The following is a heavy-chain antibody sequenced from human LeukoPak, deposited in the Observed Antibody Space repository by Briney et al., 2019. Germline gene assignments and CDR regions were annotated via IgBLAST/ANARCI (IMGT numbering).Heavy chain of an antibody. CDR1: GDSISTYH. V-gene: IGHV4-59*01. J-gene: IGHJ4*02. D-gene: IGHD5-18*01. CDR2: MQSTGNS. Sequence: SETVSLTCSVSGDSISTYHWNWIRMPLGEGLEWIAFMQSTGNSNYNPALRSRVTMSLDTSKNQVALILRSVTAADTAVYYCARDKQHSYGRYFDHWGQGALVTVSS. CDR3: ARDKQHSYGRYFDH.